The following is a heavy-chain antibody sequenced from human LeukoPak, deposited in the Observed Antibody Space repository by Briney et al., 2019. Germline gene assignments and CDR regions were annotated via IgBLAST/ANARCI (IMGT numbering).Heavy chain of an antibody. D-gene: IGHD6-19*01. Sequence: GGSLRLSCAASGFTFSSYSMNWARQAPGKGLEWVSSISSSSSYIYYADSMKGRFTISRDNAKNSLYLQMNSLRAEDTAVYYCARGPRGSGWLIGDWGQGTLVTVSS. CDR1: GFTFSSYS. CDR3: ARGPRGSGWLIGD. CDR2: ISSSSSYI. V-gene: IGHV3-21*01. J-gene: IGHJ4*02.